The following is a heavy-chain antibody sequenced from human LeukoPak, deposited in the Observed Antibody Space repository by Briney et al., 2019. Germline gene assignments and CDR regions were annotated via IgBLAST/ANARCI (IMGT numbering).Heavy chain of an antibody. D-gene: IGHD5-12*01. CDR2: IYSGDNT. Sequence: GGSLRLSCAVSGFTVSRYYMSWVRQAPGKGLEWVSIIYSGDNTYYADSVKGRFTISRDNSKNTLYPQMNSLRVEDTAVYYCARDRGSGYDPGYFDYWGQGTLVTVSS. CDR1: GFTVSRYY. CDR3: ARDRGSGYDPGYFDY. J-gene: IGHJ4*02. V-gene: IGHV3-66*01.